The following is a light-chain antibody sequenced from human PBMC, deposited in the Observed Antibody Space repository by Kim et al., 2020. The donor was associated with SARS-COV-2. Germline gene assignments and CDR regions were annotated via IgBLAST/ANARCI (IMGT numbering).Light chain of an antibody. CDR1: TLGDKF. V-gene: IGLV3-1*01. CDR3: QAWDSRPHVV. J-gene: IGLJ2*01. Sequence: SYELTQPPSVSVSPGQTANITCSGDTLGDKFACWYQLRPGQSPVLVIYQDTKRPSGIPERFYGSNSGNTATLTISGTQAMDEADYYCQAWDSRPHVVFGGGTQLTVL. CDR2: QDT.